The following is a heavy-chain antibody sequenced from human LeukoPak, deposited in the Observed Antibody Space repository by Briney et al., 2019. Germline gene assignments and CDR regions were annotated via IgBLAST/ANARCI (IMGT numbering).Heavy chain of an antibody. J-gene: IGHJ4*02. V-gene: IGHV3-21*01. CDR1: GFTVSSNY. CDR2: ISSSSSYI. D-gene: IGHD3-22*01. Sequence: GGSLRLSCAASGFTVSSNYMNWVRQAPGKGLEWVSSISSSSSYIYYADSVKGRFTISRDNAKNSLYLQMNSLRAEDTAVYYCARREYYYDSSGPFDYWGQGTLVTVSS. CDR3: ARREYYYDSSGPFDY.